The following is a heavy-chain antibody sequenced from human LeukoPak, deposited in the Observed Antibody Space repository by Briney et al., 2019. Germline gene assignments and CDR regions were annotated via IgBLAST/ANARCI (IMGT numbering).Heavy chain of an antibody. J-gene: IGHJ4*02. Sequence: GGSLGLSCVASGFTFTNYWMNWVRQAPGKGPEWVANIKQDGSEEYYADSVKGRFTISRDNGKNSLNLQMNSLRAEDTAVYYCARWAGVTDFWGQGTLVTVSS. D-gene: IGHD5-18*01. CDR2: IKQDGSEE. CDR1: GFTFTNYW. CDR3: ARWAGVTDF. V-gene: IGHV3-7*01.